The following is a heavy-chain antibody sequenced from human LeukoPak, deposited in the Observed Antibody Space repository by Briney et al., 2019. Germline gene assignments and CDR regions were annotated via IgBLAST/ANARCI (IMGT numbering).Heavy chain of an antibody. V-gene: IGHV3-21*01. CDR2: ISSSSSYI. CDR1: GFTFSSYS. CDR3: ARHLGYCSSTSCYDFDY. D-gene: IGHD2-2*01. J-gene: IGHJ4*02. Sequence: GGSLRLSCAASGFTFSSYSMNWVRQAPGEGLEWVSSISSSSSYIYYADSVKGRFTISRDNAKNSLYLQMNSLRAEDTAVYYCARHLGYCSSTSCYDFDYWGQGTLVTVSS.